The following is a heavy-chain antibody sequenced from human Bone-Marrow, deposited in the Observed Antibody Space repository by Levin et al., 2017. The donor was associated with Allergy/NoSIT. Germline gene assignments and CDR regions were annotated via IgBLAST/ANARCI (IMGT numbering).Heavy chain of an antibody. CDR3: ARDTDCSSTSCEDAFDI. CDR2: IYYSGST. D-gene: IGHD2-2*01. CDR1: GGSISSYY. J-gene: IGHJ3*02. Sequence: RSQTLSLTCTVSGGSISSYYWSWIRQPPGKGLEWIGYIYYSGSTNYNPSLKSRVTISVDTSKNQFSLKLSSVTAADTAVYYCARDTDCSSTSCEDAFDIWGQGTMVTVSS. V-gene: IGHV4-59*01.